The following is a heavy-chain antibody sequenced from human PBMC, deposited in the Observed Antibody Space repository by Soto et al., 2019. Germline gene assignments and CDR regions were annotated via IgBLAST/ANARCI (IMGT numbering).Heavy chain of an antibody. Sequence: QVQLVESGGGVVQPGRSLRLSCAASGFTFSIYGMHWVRHAPGKGLEWVAMISFDGSEKYYTDSVKGRFHISRDSSKNTMYLQTDSLRVEDTAVYYCARDRRLYYRDAFDIWGQGTTVTVSS. CDR2: ISFDGSEK. J-gene: IGHJ3*02. D-gene: IGHD1-26*01. CDR3: ARDRRLYYRDAFDI. V-gene: IGHV3-30*03. CDR1: GFTFSIYG.